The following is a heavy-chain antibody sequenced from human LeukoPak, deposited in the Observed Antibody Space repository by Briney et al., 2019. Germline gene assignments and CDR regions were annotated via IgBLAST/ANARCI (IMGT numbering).Heavy chain of an antibody. J-gene: IGHJ4*02. CDR2: INHSGST. Sequence: SETLSLTCGVYGGSFSGYYWSWIRQPPGKGLEWIGEINHSGSTKYNPSLKSRVTISVDTSKNQFSLKLSSVTAADTAVYYCARGSTDYGDPNFDYWGQGTLVTVSS. V-gene: IGHV4-34*01. CDR1: GGSFSGYY. D-gene: IGHD4-17*01. CDR3: ARGSTDYGDPNFDY.